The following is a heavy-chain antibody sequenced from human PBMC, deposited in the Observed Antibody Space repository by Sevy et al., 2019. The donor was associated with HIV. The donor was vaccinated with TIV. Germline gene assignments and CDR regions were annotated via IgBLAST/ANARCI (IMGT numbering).Heavy chain of an antibody. CDR3: ATDPIIVLMVTDGMDV. CDR1: GLTFTYAW. J-gene: IGHJ6*02. V-gene: IGHV3-15*01. D-gene: IGHD2-8*01. Sequence: LSLTCAVSGLTFTYAWMSWVRQAPGKALEWVGRIKSKVDGGTTDYGAPVKGRFTISRDDSKNTPYLQMNSLKTDDTAVYYCATDPIIVLMVTDGMDVWGQGTTVTVSS. CDR2: IKSKVDGGTT.